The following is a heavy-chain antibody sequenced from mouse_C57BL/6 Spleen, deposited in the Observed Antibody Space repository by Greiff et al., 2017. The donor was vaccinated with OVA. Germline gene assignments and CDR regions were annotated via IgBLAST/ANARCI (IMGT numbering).Heavy chain of an antibody. CDR3: ARSYYDYDDGYYYAMDY. J-gene: IGHJ4*01. CDR1: GYAFSSSW. D-gene: IGHD2-4*01. Sequence: VQLQQSGPELVKPGASVKISCKASGYAFSSSWMNWVKQRPGKGLEWIGRIYPGDGDTNYNGKFKGKATLTADKSSSTAYMQLSSLTSEDSAVYFCARSYYDYDDGYYYAMDYWGQGTSVTVSS. CDR2: IYPGDGDT. V-gene: IGHV1-82*01.